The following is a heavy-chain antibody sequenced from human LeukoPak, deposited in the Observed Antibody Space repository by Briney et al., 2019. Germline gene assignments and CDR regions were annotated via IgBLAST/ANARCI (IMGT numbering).Heavy chain of an antibody. CDR1: GYTFTSYD. D-gene: IGHD3-10*01. CDR3: ARYGSGSLYYYYYGMDV. J-gene: IGHJ6*02. V-gene: IGHV1-8*01. Sequence: GASVKVSCKASGYTFTSYDINWVRQATGQGLEWMGWMNPNSGNTGYAQKFQGRVTMTRNTSISTAYMELSSLRSEDTAVYYCARYGSGSLYYYYYGMDVWGQGTTVTVSS. CDR2: MNPNSGNT.